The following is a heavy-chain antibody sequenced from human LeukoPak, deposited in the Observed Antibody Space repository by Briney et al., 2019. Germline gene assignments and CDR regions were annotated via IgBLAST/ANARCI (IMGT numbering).Heavy chain of an antibody. CDR3: ARKGYYYDSSGYYVFDY. CDR1: GYTFTGYF. Sequence: ASVKVSCKASGYTFTGYFMHWVRQAPGQGLEWMEWINPNSGGTNYAQKFQGRVTMTRDTSISTAYMELSRLRSDDTAVYYCARKGYYYDSSGYYVFDYWGQGTLVTVSS. CDR2: INPNSGGT. J-gene: IGHJ4*02. D-gene: IGHD3-22*01. V-gene: IGHV1-2*02.